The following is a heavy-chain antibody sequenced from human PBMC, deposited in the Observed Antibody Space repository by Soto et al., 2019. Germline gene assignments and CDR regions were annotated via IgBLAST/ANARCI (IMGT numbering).Heavy chain of an antibody. D-gene: IGHD4-17*01. CDR1: GFTFDDYA. J-gene: IGHJ4*02. CDR2: ISWNSGSI. Sequence: EVQLVESGGGLVQPGRSLRLSCAASGFTFDDYAMHWVLQAPGKGLEWVSGISWNSGSIGYADSVKGRFTISRDNAKNSLYLQMNSMRAEDTALYYCAKSTDYGGYGPYDYWGQGTLVTVSS. CDR3: AKSTDYGGYGPYDY. V-gene: IGHV3-9*01.